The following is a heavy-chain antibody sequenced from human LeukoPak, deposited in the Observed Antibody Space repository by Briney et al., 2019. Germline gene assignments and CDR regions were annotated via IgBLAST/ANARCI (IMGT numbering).Heavy chain of an antibody. D-gene: IGHD2-2*01. CDR2: MNPNSGNT. Sequence: ASVKVSCKASGYTFTGYYMHWVRQAPGQGLEWMGWMNPNSGNTGYAQKFQGRVTMTRNTSISTAYMELSSLRSEDTAVYYCARGYYCSSTSCYLTYYYYYGMDVWGQGTTVTVSS. J-gene: IGHJ6*02. CDR1: GYTFTGYY. V-gene: IGHV1-8*02. CDR3: ARGYYCSSTSCYLTYYYYYGMDV.